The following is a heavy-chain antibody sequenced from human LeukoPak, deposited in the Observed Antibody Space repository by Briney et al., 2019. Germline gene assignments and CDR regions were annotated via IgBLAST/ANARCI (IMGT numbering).Heavy chain of an antibody. J-gene: IGHJ6*02. Sequence: GASVKVSCKASGYTFTSYFMHWVRQAPEQGLEWMGWINPNRGGTNYAQKFQGRVTMTRDTSISTAYMELSRLRSDDTAVYYCAILTAVPGTSYYGMDVWGQGTTVTVSS. CDR1: GYTFTSYF. V-gene: IGHV1-2*02. CDR3: AILTAVPGTSYYGMDV. D-gene: IGHD6-19*01. CDR2: INPNRGGT.